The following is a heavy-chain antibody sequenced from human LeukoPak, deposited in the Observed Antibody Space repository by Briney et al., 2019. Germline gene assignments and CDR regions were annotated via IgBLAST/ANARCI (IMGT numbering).Heavy chain of an antibody. CDR3: AKGPDYSRAPFDY. J-gene: IGHJ4*02. D-gene: IGHD4-11*01. Sequence: GGSLRLSCAASGLTFSSYAMSWVRQAPGKGLEWVSAISGSGGSTYYADSVKGRFTISRDNSENTLYLQMNSLRAEDTAVYYCAKGPDYSRAPFDYWGQGTLVTVSS. CDR2: ISGSGGST. CDR1: GLTFSSYA. V-gene: IGHV3-23*01.